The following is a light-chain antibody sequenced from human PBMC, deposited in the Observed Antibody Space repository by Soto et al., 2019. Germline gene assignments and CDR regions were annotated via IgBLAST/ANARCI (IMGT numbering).Light chain of an antibody. J-gene: IGLJ3*02. CDR1: TSNIGSNT. CDR3: SSWDDCLNVYGV. Sequence: QSVLTQPPSASGAPGQRVTISCSGSTSNIGSNTVNWYQQLPGTAPKLLIYDSDKRPSGVPDRFSGSKSGTSASLAITGLHAEDEGDYYCSSWDDCLNVYGVFGGGTKLTVL. V-gene: IGLV1-44*01. CDR2: DSD.